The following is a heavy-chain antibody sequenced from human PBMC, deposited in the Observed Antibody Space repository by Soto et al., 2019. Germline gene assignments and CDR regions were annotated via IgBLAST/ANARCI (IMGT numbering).Heavy chain of an antibody. J-gene: IGHJ4*02. D-gene: IGHD2-15*01. Sequence: ASVKVSCKASGYTFTSYDINWVRQATGQGLEWMGWMNPNSGNTGYAQKFQGRVTMTRNTSISTAYMELSSLRSEDTAVYYCARGFTCSGGSCSYYFDYWGKGTLVTVSS. V-gene: IGHV1-8*01. CDR2: MNPNSGNT. CDR3: ARGFTCSGGSCSYYFDY. CDR1: GYTFTSYD.